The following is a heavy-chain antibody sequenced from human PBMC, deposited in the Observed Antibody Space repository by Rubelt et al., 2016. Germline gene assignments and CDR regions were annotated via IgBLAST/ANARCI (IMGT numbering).Heavy chain of an antibody. J-gene: IGHJ4*02. CDR1: GYTFTSYA. CDR3: ARGGSGWGHNTDY. Sequence: QVQLVQSGSELKKPGASVKVSCKASGYTFTSYAMNWVRQAPGQGLEWMGWINPNSGNTGYAQKFQGRVTMTRNTSISTAYMERGSRRSEDTAWDYWARGGSGWGHNTDYWGQGTLVTVSS. V-gene: IGHV1-8*02. D-gene: IGHD6-19*01. CDR2: INPNSGNT.